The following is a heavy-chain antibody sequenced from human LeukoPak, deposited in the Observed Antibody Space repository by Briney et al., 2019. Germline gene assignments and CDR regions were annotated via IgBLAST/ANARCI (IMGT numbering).Heavy chain of an antibody. Sequence: SETLSLTCAVYGGSFSGYYWSWVRQPPGKGLEWIGEINHSGSTNYNPSLKSRVTISVDTSKNQFSLKLSSVTAADTAVYYCARENSGSYREFDYWGQGTLVTVSS. D-gene: IGHD1-26*01. CDR1: GGSFSGYY. CDR2: INHSGST. CDR3: ARENSGSYREFDY. V-gene: IGHV4-34*01. J-gene: IGHJ4*02.